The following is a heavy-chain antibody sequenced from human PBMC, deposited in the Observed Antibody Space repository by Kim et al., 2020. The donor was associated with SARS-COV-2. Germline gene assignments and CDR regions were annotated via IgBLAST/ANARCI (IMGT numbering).Heavy chain of an antibody. V-gene: IGHV1-8*01. Sequence: GYAQTYQGRVPMTRNTSISTAYMELSSLRSEDTAVYYCARDDYYYYGMDVWGQGTTVTVSS. J-gene: IGHJ6*02. CDR3: ARDDYYYYGMDV.